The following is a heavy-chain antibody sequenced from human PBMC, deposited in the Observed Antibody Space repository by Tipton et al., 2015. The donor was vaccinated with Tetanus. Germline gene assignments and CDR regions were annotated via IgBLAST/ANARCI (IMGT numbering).Heavy chain of an antibody. CDR2: IYHTGAA. CDR3: ARDFGSNHNWFDP. J-gene: IGHJ5*02. D-gene: IGHD6-13*01. Sequence: TLSLTCAVYGGSLSRYYWTWIRHLPGKGLEWIGHIYHTGAAHYNPSLKSRVTLSVDMSKNQFFLKMISMTAADTAVYFCARDFGSNHNWFDPWGQGTPVTVSS. CDR1: GGSLSRYY. V-gene: IGHV4-34*09.